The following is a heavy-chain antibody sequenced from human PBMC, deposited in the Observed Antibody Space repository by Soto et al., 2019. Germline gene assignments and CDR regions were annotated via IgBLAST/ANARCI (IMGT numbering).Heavy chain of an antibody. V-gene: IGHV4-59*01. J-gene: IGHJ4*02. CDR3: ARAPEGFDY. Sequence: QVQLQESGPGLVKPSETLSLTCTVSGGSIRSYYWSWIRQPPGKGLEWIGYIYYSGSTNYNPSLQSRVTISVDTSKNQFSLKLSSVTAADTAVYYCARAPEGFDYWGQGTLVTVSS. CDR1: GGSIRSYY. CDR2: IYYSGST.